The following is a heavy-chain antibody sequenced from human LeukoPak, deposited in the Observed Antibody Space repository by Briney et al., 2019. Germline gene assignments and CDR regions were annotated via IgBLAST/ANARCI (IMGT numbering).Heavy chain of an antibody. CDR3: TRFRDTALDF. CDR1: GFTFSGSA. V-gene: IGHV3-73*01. J-gene: IGHJ4*02. CDR2: IRSKANNYAT. D-gene: IGHD5-18*01. Sequence: PGGSPKLSCAASGFTFSGSAIHWVRQASGKGLEWVGRIRSKANNYATAYAASVKGRFTISRDDSKNTAYLQMNTLKTEDTAVYYCTRFRDTALDFWGQGTLVTVSS.